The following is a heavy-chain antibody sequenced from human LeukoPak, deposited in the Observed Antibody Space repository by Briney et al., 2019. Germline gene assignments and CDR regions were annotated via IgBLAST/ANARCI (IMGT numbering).Heavy chain of an antibody. J-gene: IGHJ5*02. Sequence: GASVKVSCNPAGYTIDNFAFTWVRQAPGQGLEWMGRIIPIFGTANYAQKLEGRATITTDESTSTAYMELSSLRSEDTAVYYCARSPSTKWELLPRGRFKFDPWGQGTLVTVSS. CDR2: IIPIFGTA. CDR3: ARSPSTKWELLPRGRFKFDP. CDR1: GYTIDNFA. V-gene: IGHV1-69*05. D-gene: IGHD1-26*01.